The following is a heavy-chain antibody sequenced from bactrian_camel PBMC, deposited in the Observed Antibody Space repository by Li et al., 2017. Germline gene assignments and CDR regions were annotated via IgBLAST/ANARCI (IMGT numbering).Heavy chain of an antibody. Sequence: HVQLVESGGGLVQPGGSLRLSCAASGFTFSSYWMYWVRQAPGKGLEWVSAINSGGGTTYYADSVKGRFTISQDNAKDTLYLQMNNLKPGDTGVYYCAADLDGPVDGSWSPLSWCPPGAVRNYWGQGTQVTVS. CDR2: INSGGGTT. CDR3: AADLDGPVDGSWSPLSWCPPGAVRNY. J-gene: IGHJ4*01. D-gene: IGHD2*01. V-gene: IGHV3S1*01. CDR1: GFTFSSYW.